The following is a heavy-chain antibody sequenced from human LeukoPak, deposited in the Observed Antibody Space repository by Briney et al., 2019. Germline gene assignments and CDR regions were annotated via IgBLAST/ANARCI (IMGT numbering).Heavy chain of an antibody. CDR3: ARVYYGSGAHDY. D-gene: IGHD3-10*01. Sequence: ASVKVSCTASGYTFTSYGIRWVRQAPGQGREWMGWISAYNGNTNYAQKLQGRVTMTTDTSTSTAYMELRSLRSDDTAVYYCARVYYGSGAHDYWGQGTLVTVSS. CDR2: ISAYNGNT. J-gene: IGHJ4*02. CDR1: GYTFTSYG. V-gene: IGHV1-18*04.